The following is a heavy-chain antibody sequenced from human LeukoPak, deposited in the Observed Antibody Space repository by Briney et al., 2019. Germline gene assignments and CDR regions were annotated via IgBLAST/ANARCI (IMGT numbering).Heavy chain of an antibody. D-gene: IGHD1-26*01. V-gene: IGHV1-8*01. CDR1: GYTFTSYD. J-gene: IGHJ4*02. Sequence: ASVKVSCKASGYTFTSYDIIWVRQASGQGVEWRGWMNPNSGHTGYVQKFQGRVTMPRTTSISTAYMELTSLTSEDSALYSCARSIVGVRKRNAHWGKGTLVTVSS. CDR3: ARSIVGVRKRNAH. CDR2: MNPNSGHT.